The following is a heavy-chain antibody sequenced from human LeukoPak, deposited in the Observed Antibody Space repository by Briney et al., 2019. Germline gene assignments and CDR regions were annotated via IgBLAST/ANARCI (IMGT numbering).Heavy chain of an antibody. D-gene: IGHD3-3*01. Sequence: SVKVSCKASGGTFNSYVISWVRQAPGQGLEWMGGIIPVFGTPKYAQKFQGRVSITKDESTSTAYMELSSLSSEDTAVYYCAIDFAPNDFWSGSSGMNVWGKGTTVTVSS. CDR1: GGTFNSYV. V-gene: IGHV1-69*05. CDR2: IIPVFGTP. J-gene: IGHJ6*03. CDR3: AIDFAPNDFWSGSSGMNV.